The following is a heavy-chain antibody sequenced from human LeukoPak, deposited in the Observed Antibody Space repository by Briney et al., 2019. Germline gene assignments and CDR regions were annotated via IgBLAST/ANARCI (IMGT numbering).Heavy chain of an antibody. V-gene: IGHV1-2*02. CDR2: IDPNSGAT. CDR1: GYTFTGYY. J-gene: IGHJ4*02. CDR3: ARDGRDGYNLVHY. Sequence: ASVKVSCKASGYTFTGYYMHWVRQAPGQGLEWMGWIDPNSGATNYAQKFQGRVTMTRDTSIGTAYMELSSLRSDDTAIYYCARDGRDGYNLVHYWGQGTLVTVSS. D-gene: IGHD5-24*01.